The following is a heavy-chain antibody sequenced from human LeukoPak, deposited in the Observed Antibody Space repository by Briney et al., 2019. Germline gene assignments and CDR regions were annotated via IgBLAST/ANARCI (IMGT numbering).Heavy chain of an antibody. J-gene: IGHJ4*02. CDR2: INHSGST. CDR3: ARSKDILTGYCFDY. CDR1: GGSFSGYY. Sequence: SETLSLTCAVYGGSFSGYYWSWIRQPPGKGLEWIGEINHSGSTNYNPSLKSRVTISVDTSKNQFSLRVTSVTAADTAVYYCARSKDILTGYCFDYWGQGTLVTVSS. V-gene: IGHV4-34*01. D-gene: IGHD3-9*01.